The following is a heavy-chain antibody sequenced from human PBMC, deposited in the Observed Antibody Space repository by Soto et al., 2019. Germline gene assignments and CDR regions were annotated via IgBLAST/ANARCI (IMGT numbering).Heavy chain of an antibody. Sequence: EVQLVESGGGLVRPGGSLRLSCAASGFSFGDYVMEWVRQAPGKGLEWVSSISPTSAYIFYADSVKGRFTISRDNAKNSLYLQMNSLRAEDTAVYYCARDWGGYVYNSDYWGQGILVTVSS. V-gene: IGHV3-21*01. CDR3: ARDWGGYVYNSDY. CDR2: ISPTSAYI. J-gene: IGHJ4*02. D-gene: IGHD3-16*01. CDR1: GFSFGDYV.